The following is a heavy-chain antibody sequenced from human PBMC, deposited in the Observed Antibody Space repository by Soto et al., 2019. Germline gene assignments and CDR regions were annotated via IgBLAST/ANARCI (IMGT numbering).Heavy chain of an antibody. CDR1: GGSISSSSYY. Sequence: QLLESGPGLVKPSETLPLTCTVSGGSISSSSYYWGWIRQPPGKGLEWIGSIYYSGSTYYNPSLKSRVTISVDTSKNQFSLKLSSVTAADTAVYYCARQMGDFWSGYYTSYDAFDIWGQGTMVTVSS. CDR2: IYYSGST. J-gene: IGHJ3*02. D-gene: IGHD3-3*01. CDR3: ARQMGDFWSGYYTSYDAFDI. V-gene: IGHV4-39*01.